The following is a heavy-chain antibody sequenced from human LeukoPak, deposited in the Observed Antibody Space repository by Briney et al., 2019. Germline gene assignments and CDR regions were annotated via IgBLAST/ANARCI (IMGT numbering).Heavy chain of an antibody. D-gene: IGHD3-10*02. V-gene: IGHV3-23*01. J-gene: IGHJ6*04. CDR1: GFTFSSYA. CDR3: AELGITMIGGV. CDR2: ISGSGGST. Sequence: GGSLRLSCAASGFTFSSYAMSWVRQAPGKGLEWVSAISGSGGSTYYVDSVKGRFTISRDNSKNTVYLQMNSLRAEDTAVYYCAELGITMIGGVWGKGTTVTISS.